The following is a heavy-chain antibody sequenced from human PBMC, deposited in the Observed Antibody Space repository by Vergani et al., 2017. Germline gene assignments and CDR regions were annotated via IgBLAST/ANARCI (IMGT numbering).Heavy chain of an antibody. Sequence: EVQLLESGGGLVQPGGSLRLSCAASGVTFSSHAMSWVRQGHGQGLEWVSSIKNTGDSTHYADSVKGRFTISRDNSKNTLYLQMNSLRVEDTAVYYCGRGSDNYNWGQGTLVTVSS. V-gene: IGHV3-23*01. CDR3: GRGSDNYN. J-gene: IGHJ4*02. CDR1: GVTFSSHA. D-gene: IGHD5-24*01. CDR2: IKNTGDST.